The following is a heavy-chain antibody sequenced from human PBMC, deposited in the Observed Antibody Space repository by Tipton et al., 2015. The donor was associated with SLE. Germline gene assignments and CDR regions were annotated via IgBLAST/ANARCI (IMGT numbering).Heavy chain of an antibody. V-gene: IGHV3-30*14. CDR2: ISYDGSNK. J-gene: IGHJ4*02. CDR1: GFTFGDFA. D-gene: IGHD4/OR15-4a*01. Sequence: SLRLSCAASGFTFGDFAMHWVRQAPGKGLEWVAVISYDGSNKYYADSVKGRFTISRDNSKNTLYLQMGSLRVEDMAVYYCATGVGANYGFDYWGQGTLVTVSS. CDR3: ATGVGANYGFDY.